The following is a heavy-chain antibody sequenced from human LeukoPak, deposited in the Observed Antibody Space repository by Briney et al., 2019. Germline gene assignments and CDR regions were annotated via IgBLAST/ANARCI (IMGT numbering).Heavy chain of an antibody. CDR2: IRYDGSNK. D-gene: IGHD3-22*01. CDR3: TRVLVVITNLYAFDI. Sequence: PGGSLRLSCAASGFTFSSYGMHWVRQAPGKGLEWAAFIRYDGSNKYYADSVKGRFTISRDNSKNTLYLQMNSLRAEDTAVYYCTRVLVVITNLYAFDIWGQGTMVTVSS. V-gene: IGHV3-30*02. J-gene: IGHJ3*02. CDR1: GFTFSSYG.